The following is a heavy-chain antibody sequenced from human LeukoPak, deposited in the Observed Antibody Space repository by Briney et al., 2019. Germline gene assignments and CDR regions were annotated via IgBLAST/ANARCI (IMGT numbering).Heavy chain of an antibody. J-gene: IGHJ4*02. V-gene: IGHV1-46*01. CDR3: ASRGGNGYCSGGSCSTFDFDY. CDR1: GDSFTSYY. Sequence: ASVKVSCKASGDSFTSYYMHWVRQAPGQGLEWMGIINPSGGSTSYAQKFQGRVTMTRDMSTSTVYMELSSLRSEDTAVYYCASRGGNGYCSGGSCSTFDFDYWGQGTLVTVSS. CDR2: INPSGGST. D-gene: IGHD2-15*01.